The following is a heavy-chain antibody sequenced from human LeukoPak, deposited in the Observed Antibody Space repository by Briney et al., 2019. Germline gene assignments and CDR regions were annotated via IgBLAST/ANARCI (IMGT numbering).Heavy chain of an antibody. Sequence: GGSLRLSCAASGFTFSSYGIHWVRQAPGKGLEWVAVIWHDGSNKYYGDSVKGRFTISRDNSKNTVYLQMNSLRAEDTAVYYCARDRDTSGPDLDYWGQGTLVTVSS. CDR1: GFTFSSYG. CDR2: IWHDGSNK. D-gene: IGHD5-12*01. J-gene: IGHJ4*02. CDR3: ARDRDTSGPDLDY. V-gene: IGHV3-33*01.